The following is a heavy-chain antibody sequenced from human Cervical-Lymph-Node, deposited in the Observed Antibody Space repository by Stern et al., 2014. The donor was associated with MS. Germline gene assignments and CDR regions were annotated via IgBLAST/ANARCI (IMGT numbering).Heavy chain of an antibody. CDR3: ARGYPFFDN. CDR2: INPNTGVT. CDR1: GYTFTGFF. D-gene: IGHD2-15*01. J-gene: IGHJ4*02. V-gene: IGHV1-2*04. Sequence: QVQLMQSGAEVKKPGAPVKVSCTASGYTFTGFFLHWVRQAPGQGLEWVGWINPNTGVTKSAQKFQGWVTLTRDTSINTVYMELNRLKSDDTAVFYCARGYPFFDNWGQGTLVTVSS.